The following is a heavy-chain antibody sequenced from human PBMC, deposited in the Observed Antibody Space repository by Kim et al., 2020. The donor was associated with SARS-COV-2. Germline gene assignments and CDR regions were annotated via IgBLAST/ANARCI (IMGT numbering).Heavy chain of an antibody. D-gene: IGHD3-22*01. CDR2: INHSGST. V-gene: IGHV4-34*01. Sequence: SETLSLTCAVYGGSFSGYYWSWIRQPPGKGLEWIGEINHSGSTNYNPSLKSRVTISVDTSKNQFSLKLSSVTAADTAVYYCARASVSDRKRIVVVIRTFDYWGQGTLVTVSS. CDR3: ARASVSDRKRIVVVIRTFDY. J-gene: IGHJ4*02. CDR1: GGSFSGYY.